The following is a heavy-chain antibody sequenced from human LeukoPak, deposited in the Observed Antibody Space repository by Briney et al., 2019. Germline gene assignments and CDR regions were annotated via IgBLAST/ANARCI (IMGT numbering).Heavy chain of an antibody. V-gene: IGHV3-23*01. D-gene: IGHD4-17*01. CDR2: ISGSCGST. J-gene: IGHJ4*02. Sequence: GGSLRLSCAASGFTFSSYAMSWVRPAPGKGLEWVSAISGSCGSTYYADSVKGRFTIPRDNSKNTLYLKMNSLRGEDTAVYYCAKDSSDGDYPDLYYFDYWGQGTLVTVSS. CDR3: AKDSSDGDYPDLYYFDY. CDR1: GFTFSSYA.